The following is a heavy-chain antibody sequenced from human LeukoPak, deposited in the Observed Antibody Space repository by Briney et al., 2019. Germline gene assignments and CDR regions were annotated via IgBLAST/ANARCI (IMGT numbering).Heavy chain of an antibody. D-gene: IGHD2-8*01. V-gene: IGHV1-18*01. CDR1: GYTFTSYG. CDR3: ARAPPYCTNGVCFYYYGMDV. J-gene: IGHJ6*02. Sequence: ASVKVSCKASGYTFTSYGISWVRQAPGQGLEWMGWISAYNGNTNYAQKLQGRVTMTTDTSTSTAYMELRSLRSDDTAVYYCARAPPYCTNGVCFYYYGMDVWGQGTTVTVS. CDR2: ISAYNGNT.